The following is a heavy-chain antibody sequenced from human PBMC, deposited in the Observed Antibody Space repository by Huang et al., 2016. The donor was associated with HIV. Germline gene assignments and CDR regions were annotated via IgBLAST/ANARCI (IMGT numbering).Heavy chain of an antibody. CDR1: GFSFSSCN. V-gene: IGHV3-48*01. Sequence: EEQLVESGGGLVQPGGSLRLSCAASGFSFSSCNMNWVRQAPGKGLEWLSYISETGSVITYADSVKVRFTVSRDNAKNALYLQMDSLRAEDTAVYYCARGYSSSWLYKWGQGTLVTVSS. CDR3: ARGYSSSWLYK. CDR2: ISETGSVI. J-gene: IGHJ4*02. D-gene: IGHD6-13*01.